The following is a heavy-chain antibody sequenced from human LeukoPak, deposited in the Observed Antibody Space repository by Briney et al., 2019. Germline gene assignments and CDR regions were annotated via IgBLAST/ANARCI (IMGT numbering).Heavy chain of an antibody. V-gene: IGHV4-59*01. Sequence: SETLSLTCTVSGGSISSYYWSWIRQPPGKGLEWIGYIYYSGSTNYNPSLKSRVTISVDTSKNQFSLKLSSVTAADTAVYYCARVTVDNYYDSSGYPDYWGQGTLVTVSS. CDR1: GGSISSYY. CDR3: ARVTVDNYYDSSGYPDY. CDR2: IYYSGST. D-gene: IGHD3-22*01. J-gene: IGHJ4*02.